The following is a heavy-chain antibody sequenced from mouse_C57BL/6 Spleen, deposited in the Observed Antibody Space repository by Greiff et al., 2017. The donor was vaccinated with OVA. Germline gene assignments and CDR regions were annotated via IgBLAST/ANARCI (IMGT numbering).Heavy chain of an antibody. CDR3: ARGDYYDYGVGFAY. Sequence: QVQLQQSGAELVKPGASVKISCKASGYAFSSYWMTWVKQRPGKGLEWIGQIYPGDGDTNYNGKFKGKATLTADKSSSTAYMQLSSLTSEDSAVYFCARGDYYDYGVGFAYWGQGTLVTVSA. J-gene: IGHJ3*01. D-gene: IGHD2-4*01. CDR1: GYAFSSYW. CDR2: IYPGDGDT. V-gene: IGHV1-80*01.